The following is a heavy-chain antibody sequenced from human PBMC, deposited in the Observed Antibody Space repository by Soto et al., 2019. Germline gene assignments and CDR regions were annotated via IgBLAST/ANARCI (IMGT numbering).Heavy chain of an antibody. Sequence: ASVKVSCKASGYTFTNYGISWVRQAPGQGLEWMGWINTYNGNTNHAQKLQGRVTMTTDTSTSTAYMELRSLRSDDTAVYYCARGVGSGTYYNQYNWFDPWGQGSLVTVSS. V-gene: IGHV1-18*01. CDR3: ARGVGSGTYYNQYNWFDP. J-gene: IGHJ5*02. CDR2: INTYNGNT. CDR1: GYTFTNYG. D-gene: IGHD3-10*01.